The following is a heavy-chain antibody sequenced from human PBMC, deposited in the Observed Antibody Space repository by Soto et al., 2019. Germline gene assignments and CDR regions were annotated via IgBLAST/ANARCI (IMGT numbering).Heavy chain of an antibody. J-gene: IGHJ6*03. CDR2: IYYSGST. Sequence: LSLTCTVSGGSISSGGYYWSWIRQHPGKGLEWIGYIYYSGSTYYNPSLRSRVTISVDTSKNQFSLKLSSVTAADTAVYYCAGQYRSYYYYYMDVWGKGTTVTVSS. CDR1: GGSISSGGYY. V-gene: IGHV4-31*03. CDR3: AGQYRSYYYYYMDV. D-gene: IGHD3-16*02.